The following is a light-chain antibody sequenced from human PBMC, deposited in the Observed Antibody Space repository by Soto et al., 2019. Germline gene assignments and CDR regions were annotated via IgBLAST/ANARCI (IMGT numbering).Light chain of an antibody. CDR3: QQYYSAPIT. V-gene: IGKV4-1*01. J-gene: IGKJ5*01. CDR1: QSVLYSSNNKNY. Sequence: DIVMTQSPDSLAVSLGERATINFKSSQSVLYSSNNKNYLAWYQQKPGQPPKLLIYWASTRESGVPDRLSGSGSGTDFTLTISSLQAEDVAVYYCQQYYSAPITFGQGTRLEI. CDR2: WAS.